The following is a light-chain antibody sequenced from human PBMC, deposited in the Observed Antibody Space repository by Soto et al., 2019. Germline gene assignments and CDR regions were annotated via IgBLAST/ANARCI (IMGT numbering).Light chain of an antibody. CDR3: QQHYSTPLT. Sequence: DIVMTQSPDSLAVSLGERATINCKSRQSVLYSANSKNYLAWYQQKPGQPPKMLIYWASTRASGVPDRFSGSGSGTDFTLTISSLQAEDVAVYYYQQHYSTPLTFGGGTKVEIK. CDR2: WAS. CDR1: QSVLYSANSKNY. V-gene: IGKV4-1*01. J-gene: IGKJ4*01.